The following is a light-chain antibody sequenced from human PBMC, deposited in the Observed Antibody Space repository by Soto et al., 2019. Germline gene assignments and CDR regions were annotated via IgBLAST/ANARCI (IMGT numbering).Light chain of an antibody. V-gene: IGKV3-15*01. CDR2: GAS. J-gene: IGKJ4*01. CDR3: QQYNNWPPLT. CDR1: QSVSSK. Sequence: EIVMTQSPATLSVSPGERAALSCRASQSVSSKLAWYQQKPGQAPRLLIYGASTRATGIPARFSGSGSGTEFTITISSLQAEYFAVYYCQQYNNWPPLTFGGGTKVEIK.